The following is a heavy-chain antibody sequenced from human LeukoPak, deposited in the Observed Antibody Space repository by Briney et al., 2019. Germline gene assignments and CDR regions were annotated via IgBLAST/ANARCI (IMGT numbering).Heavy chain of an antibody. D-gene: IGHD6-13*01. CDR1: GYTFTGYY. CDR2: IIPNTGGT. Sequence: ASVKVSCKASGYTFTGYYIHWVRQAPEQGLEWMGWIIPNTGGTNYAQKFQGRVTMTRDTSISTAYMELTNLGSDDTAVYFCARSLIIPTAVTNWLDPWGPGTLVTVSS. CDR3: ARSLIIPTAVTNWLDP. J-gene: IGHJ5*02. V-gene: IGHV1-2*02.